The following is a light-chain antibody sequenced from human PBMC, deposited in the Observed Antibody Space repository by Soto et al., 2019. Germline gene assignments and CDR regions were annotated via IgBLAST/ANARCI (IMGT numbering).Light chain of an antibody. CDR2: TAS. V-gene: IGKV1-39*01. CDR1: QTIGNY. J-gene: IGKJ3*01. Sequence: DIQMTQSPSSLSASVGDRVTITCRASQTIGNYLNWYQQKPGKAPKLLIHTASSLQSGVPSKFGGSGSGTDFPLTISSLQPEDYATYYCQQSFSTPRTFGPGTKVDIK. CDR3: QQSFSTPRT.